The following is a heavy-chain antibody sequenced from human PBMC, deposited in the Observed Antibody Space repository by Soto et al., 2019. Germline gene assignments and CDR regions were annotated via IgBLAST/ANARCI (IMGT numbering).Heavy chain of an antibody. Sequence: QVQLVLSGAEVKKPGSSVKVSCKASGGTFSSYTISWVRQAPGQGLEWMGRIIPILGIANYAQKFQGRVTITADKSTSTAYMELSSLRSEDTAVYYCAKDYGGKDGDYWGQGTLVTVSS. CDR3: AKDYGGKDGDY. CDR2: IIPILGIA. CDR1: GGTFSSYT. V-gene: IGHV1-69*08. J-gene: IGHJ4*02. D-gene: IGHD4-17*01.